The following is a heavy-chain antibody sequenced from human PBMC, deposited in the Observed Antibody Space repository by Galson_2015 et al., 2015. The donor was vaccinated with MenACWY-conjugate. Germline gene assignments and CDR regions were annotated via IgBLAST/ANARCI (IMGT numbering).Heavy chain of an antibody. CDR1: GSSFTNYW. J-gene: IGHJ6*02. D-gene: IGHD1-26*01. Sequence: QSGAEVKKPGESLQISCKGSGSSFTNYWIAWVRQMPGKGLEWVGLIGPVNSNIRYSPSFQGQVTISADESISTAYLQWSSLKASDTAMYYCARHPPGGRGMDVWGRGTTVTVSS. CDR2: IGPVNSNI. V-gene: IGHV5-51*01. CDR3: ARHPPGGRGMDV.